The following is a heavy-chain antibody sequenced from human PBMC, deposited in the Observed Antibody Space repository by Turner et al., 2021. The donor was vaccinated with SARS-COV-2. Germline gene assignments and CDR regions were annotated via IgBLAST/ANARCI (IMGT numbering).Heavy chain of an antibody. CDR2: IWYDGSNK. V-gene: IGHV3-33*01. CDR1: GFTFSSYG. D-gene: IGHD5-12*01. Sequence: QVQLVESGGGVVQPGRSLRLSCAASGFTFSSYGMHWVRQAPGKGLGGVAVIWYDGSNKYYADSVKGRFTISRNNSKNTLYLQMISLRAEDTAVYYCARDGGYSGYAYFDYWGQGTLVTVSS. J-gene: IGHJ4*02. CDR3: ARDGGYSGYAYFDY.